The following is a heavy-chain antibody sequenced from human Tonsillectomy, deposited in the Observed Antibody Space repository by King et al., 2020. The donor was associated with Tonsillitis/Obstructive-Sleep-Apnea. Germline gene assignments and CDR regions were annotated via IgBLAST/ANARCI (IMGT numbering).Heavy chain of an antibody. D-gene: IGHD6-25*01. Sequence: VQLVESGGDLVQPGGSLRLSCAASGFTFSRYWMTWVRQAPGKGLEWVADIKQDGSTMYYVDSVKGRFTISRDNAKNSLYLQMNSLRAEATAVYYCARDDGGRPSAFDYWGQGTLVTVSS. CDR2: IKQDGSTM. V-gene: IGHV3-7*03. CDR3: ARDDGGRPSAFDY. CDR1: GFTFSRYW. J-gene: IGHJ4*02.